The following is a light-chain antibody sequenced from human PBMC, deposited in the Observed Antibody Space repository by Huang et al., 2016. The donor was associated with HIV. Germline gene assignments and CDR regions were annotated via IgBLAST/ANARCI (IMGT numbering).Light chain of an antibody. V-gene: IGKV3-11*01. CDR2: DAT. J-gene: IGKJ4*01. CDR1: QSVSSD. Sequence: EIVFPQSPANLFLSPGERATLSCRASQSVSSDLAWYQLKRGQAPSLLINDATKRATGIPARFSGSGSWTDDTITSSSRESEDFAVYYCQQRSNWPLTFGGGTKVEIK. CDR3: QQRSNWPLT.